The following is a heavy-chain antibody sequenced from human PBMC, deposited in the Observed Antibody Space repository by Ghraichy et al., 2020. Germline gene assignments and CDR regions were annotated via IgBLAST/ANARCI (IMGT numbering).Heavy chain of an antibody. CDR1: GGSFSGYY. CDR3: ARERYCSGGSCYSGSYYFDY. D-gene: IGHD2-15*01. J-gene: IGHJ4*02. Sequence: SETLSLTCAVYGGSFSGYYWSWIRQPPGKGLEWIGEINHSGSTNYNPSLKSRVTISVDTSKNQFSLKLSSVTAADTAVYYCARERYCSGGSCYSGSYYFDYWGQGTLVTVSS. CDR2: INHSGST. V-gene: IGHV4-34*01.